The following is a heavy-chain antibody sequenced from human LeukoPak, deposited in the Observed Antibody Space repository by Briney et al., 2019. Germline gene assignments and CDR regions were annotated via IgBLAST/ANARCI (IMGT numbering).Heavy chain of an antibody. CDR3: ASGYSYGLSYFDY. V-gene: IGHV3-30*04. CDR1: GFTFSSYA. D-gene: IGHD5-18*01. J-gene: IGHJ4*02. CDR2: ISYDGSNK. Sequence: PGGSLRLSCAASGFTFSSYAMHWVRQAPGKGLEWVAVISYDGSNKYYADSVKGRFTISRDNSKNTLYLQMNSLRAEDTAVYYCASGYSYGLSYFDYWGQGTLVTVSS.